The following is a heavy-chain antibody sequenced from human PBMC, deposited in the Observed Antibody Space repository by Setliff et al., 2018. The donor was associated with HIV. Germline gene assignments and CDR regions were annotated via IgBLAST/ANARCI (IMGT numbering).Heavy chain of an antibody. J-gene: IGHJ3*02. Sequence: SGPTLVNHTQTLTLTCTFSGFSLSTSGMRVTWIRQPPGKALEWLARIDWDDDKFYSTSLKTRLTISKDTSKNQVVLTMTNMNPVDTATYYCARGPYGPPDAFDIWGQGTMVTVSS. D-gene: IGHD3-10*01. CDR1: GFSLSTSGMR. V-gene: IGHV2-70*04. CDR3: ARGPYGPPDAFDI. CDR2: IDWDDDK.